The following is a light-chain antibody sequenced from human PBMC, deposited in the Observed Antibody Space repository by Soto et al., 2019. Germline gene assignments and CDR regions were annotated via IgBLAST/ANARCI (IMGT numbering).Light chain of an antibody. J-gene: IGKJ1*01. CDR3: QQNHSYST. V-gene: IGKV1-5*03. CDR1: QSIRTW. Sequence: IQMTQSPFTLSAAVGDRVTINIRASQSIRTWLAWYQQKPGKAPNLLIYRASSLETGVPSRFSGSGSATKLTLTISRRQPYEFSTYTGQQNHSYSTLGQGTKVDIK. CDR2: RAS.